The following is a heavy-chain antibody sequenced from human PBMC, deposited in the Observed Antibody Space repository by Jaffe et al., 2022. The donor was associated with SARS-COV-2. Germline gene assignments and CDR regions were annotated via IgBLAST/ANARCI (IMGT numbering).Heavy chain of an antibody. CDR2: ISWNSGSI. V-gene: IGHV3-9*01. Sequence: EVQLVESGGGLVQPGRSLRLSCAASGFTFDDYAMHWVRQAPGKGLEWVSGISWNSGSIGYADSVKGRFTISRDNAKNSLYLQMNSLRAEDTALYYCAKAPREQLGENWFDPWGQGTLVTVSS. D-gene: IGHD6-13*01. CDR1: GFTFDDYA. J-gene: IGHJ5*02. CDR3: AKAPREQLGENWFDP.